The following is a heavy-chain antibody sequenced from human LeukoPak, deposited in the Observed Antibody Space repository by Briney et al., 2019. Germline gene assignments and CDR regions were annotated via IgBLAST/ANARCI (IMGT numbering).Heavy chain of an antibody. CDR2: ISSGGTTV. D-gene: IGHD3-10*01. V-gene: IGHV3-48*03. Sequence: GGSLRLSCAASGFTFRSYEMNWVRQAPGKGLDWVSYISSGGTTVYYADSVRGRFTVSRDNGKNSLYLEMNSLRAEDTAVYYCARSIKGDSDHWGQGTLVTVSS. CDR3: ARSIKGDSDH. J-gene: IGHJ4*02. CDR1: GFTFRSYE.